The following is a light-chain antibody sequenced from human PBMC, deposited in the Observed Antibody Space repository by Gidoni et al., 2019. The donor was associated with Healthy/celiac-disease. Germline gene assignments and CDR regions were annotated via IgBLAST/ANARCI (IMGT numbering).Light chain of an antibody. J-gene: IGKJ1*01. CDR1: QSVSSSY. CDR2: GAS. V-gene: IGKV3-20*01. Sequence: EIVFPQSPGTLSLSPGERATLSCSASQSVSSSYLAWYQQKPGQAPRLLIYGASSRATGIPDRFSGSGSGTDFTLTISRLEPEDFAVYYCQKYGSSPWTFGQGTKVEIK. CDR3: QKYGSSPWT.